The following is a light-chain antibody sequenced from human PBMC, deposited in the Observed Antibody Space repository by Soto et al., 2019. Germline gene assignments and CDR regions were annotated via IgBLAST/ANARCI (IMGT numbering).Light chain of an antibody. Sequence: DIQMTQSPSSLSASVGDRVTITCRASQSISSYLNWYQQKPGKAPKLLIYAASSLQSGVPSRFSGSGSGTDFTLTISSLQPEDFATYYCQQSYSTPNTFGQGTRLAIK. CDR3: QQSYSTPNT. V-gene: IGKV1-39*01. J-gene: IGKJ5*01. CDR2: AAS. CDR1: QSISSY.